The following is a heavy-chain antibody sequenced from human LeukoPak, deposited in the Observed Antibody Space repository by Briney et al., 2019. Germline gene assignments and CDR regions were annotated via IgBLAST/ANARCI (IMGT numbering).Heavy chain of an antibody. CDR1: GYTFTDYA. D-gene: IGHD2-15*01. CDR3: ARRLGYCSGGSCGTGGWFDP. Sequence: GASVKVSCKASGYTFTDYALHWVRQVPGQRLEWMGWINAGNGNTKYSQKFQGRVTITRDTSASTAYMGLSSPRSEDTAVYYCARRLGYCSGGSCGTGGWFDPWGQGTLVTVSS. CDR2: INAGNGNT. J-gene: IGHJ5*02. V-gene: IGHV1-3*01.